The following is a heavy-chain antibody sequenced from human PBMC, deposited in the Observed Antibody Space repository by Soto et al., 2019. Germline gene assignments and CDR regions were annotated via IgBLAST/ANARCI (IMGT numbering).Heavy chain of an antibody. CDR1: GFTFSSYA. CDR2: ISSNGGST. D-gene: IGHD3-22*01. J-gene: IGHJ2*01. V-gene: IGHV3-64D*08. CDR3: VIYRYYYDSSGDERNWYFDL. Sequence: GGSLRLSCSASGFTFSSYAMHWVRQAPGKGLEYVSAISSNGGSTYYADSVKGRFTISRDNSKNTLYLQMSSLRAEDTAVYYWVIYRYYYDSSGDERNWYFDLWGRGTLVTVSS.